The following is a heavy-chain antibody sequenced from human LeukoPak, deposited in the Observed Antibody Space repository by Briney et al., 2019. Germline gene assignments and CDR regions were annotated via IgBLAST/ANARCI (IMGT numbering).Heavy chain of an antibody. V-gene: IGHV3-9*03. CDR2: ISWNSGTI. Sequence: PGGSLRLSCAASGFTFDDYAMHWVRQAPGKGLEWVSGISWNSGTIGYADSVKGRFTISRDNSKNTLYLQMGSLRAEDMAVYYCARDLFKRITIFGVAPGDVWGKGTTVTVSS. J-gene: IGHJ6*04. CDR3: ARDLFKRITIFGVAPGDV. D-gene: IGHD3-3*01. CDR1: GFTFDDYA.